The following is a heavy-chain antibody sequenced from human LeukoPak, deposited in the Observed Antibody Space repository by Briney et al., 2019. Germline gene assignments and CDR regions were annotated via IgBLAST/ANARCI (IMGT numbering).Heavy chain of an antibody. J-gene: IGHJ1*01. CDR1: GFTFSSYA. Sequence: GGSLRLSCAASGFTFSSYAMSWVRQAPGKGLEWVSAISGSGGSTYYADSVKGRFTISRDNSKDTLYLQMNSLRAEDTAVYYCAKEYSSGWSWEDFQHWGQGTLVTVSS. V-gene: IGHV3-23*01. CDR2: ISGSGGST. CDR3: AKEYSSGWSWEDFQH. D-gene: IGHD6-19*01.